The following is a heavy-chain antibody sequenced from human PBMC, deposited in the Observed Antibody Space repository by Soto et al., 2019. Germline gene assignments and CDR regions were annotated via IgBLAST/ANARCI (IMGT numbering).Heavy chain of an antibody. V-gene: IGHV1-8*01. CDR1: GYTFSDFD. CDR2: MNAKSGDT. J-gene: IGHJ6*02. CDR3: ARGNPFNYAGFDV. D-gene: IGHD3-16*01. Sequence: GASVKVSCKASGYTFSDFDINWLRQAAGQGPEWMGWMNAKSGDTFSAQRFQGKFSMTWDTSPNTAYMEVGSLTSDDAAIYYCARGNPFNYAGFDVWGQGTTVTVSS.